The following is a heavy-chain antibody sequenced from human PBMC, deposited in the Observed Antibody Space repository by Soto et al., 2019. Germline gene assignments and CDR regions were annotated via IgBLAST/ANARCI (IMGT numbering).Heavy chain of an antibody. V-gene: IGHV5-10-1*01. D-gene: IGHD5-18*01. CDR3: ARWGRYSYGYNYYYGMDV. CDR1: GYSVTSYW. CDR2: IDPSDSYT. Sequence: GASREISCQGSGYSVTSYWISWVRQMPGKGLEGMGRIDPSDSYTNYSPSFQGHVTISADKSISTAYLQWSSLKASDTAMYYSARWGRYSYGYNYYYGMDVWGQGTTVTVSS. J-gene: IGHJ6*02.